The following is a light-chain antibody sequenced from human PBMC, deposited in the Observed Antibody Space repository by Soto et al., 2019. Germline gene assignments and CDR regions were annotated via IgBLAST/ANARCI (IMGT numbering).Light chain of an antibody. V-gene: IGLV2-14*03. CDR3: SSYTSSSTRV. CDR2: DIR. Sequence: QSALTQPASVSGSARQSITISCTGTSSDVGGYTYVSWYQQHPGKAPKLMIYDIRNRPSGVSNRFSGSKSGNTASLTISGLQAEDEADYYCSSYTSSSTRVFGTGTKLTVL. CDR1: SSDVGGYTY. J-gene: IGLJ1*01.